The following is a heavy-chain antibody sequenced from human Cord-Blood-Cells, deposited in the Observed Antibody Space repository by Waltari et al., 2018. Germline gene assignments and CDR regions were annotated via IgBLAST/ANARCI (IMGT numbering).Heavy chain of an antibody. Sequence: QLRLQESGPGLVKPSATLSLTGTVSGGPLRSTSYSWGWTRQPPGKGLEWIGSIYYSGSTYYNPSLKSRVTISVATSKNQFSLKLSSVTAADTAVYYCARLPWGDGYEGYWGQGTLVTVSS. V-gene: IGHV4-39*01. CDR2: IYYSGST. CDR3: ARLPWGDGYEGY. D-gene: IGHD5-12*01. CDR1: GGPLRSTSYS. J-gene: IGHJ4*02.